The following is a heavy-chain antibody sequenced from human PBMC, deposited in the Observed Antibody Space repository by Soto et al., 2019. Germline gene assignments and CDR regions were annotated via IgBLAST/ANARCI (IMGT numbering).Heavy chain of an antibody. CDR1: GFTFTSYG. J-gene: IGHJ6*02. V-gene: IGHV3-33*01. Sequence: SLKISCAASGFTFTSYGMHWVRQAPGKGLEWVAVIWYDGSNKYSVDSVKGRFTISRDNSKNTVYLQMNSLRAEDTAVYYCARDGRYYYDTSDNYGMDVWGQGTTVTVSS. CDR2: IWYDGSNK. CDR3: ARDGRYYYDTSDNYGMDV. D-gene: IGHD3-22*01.